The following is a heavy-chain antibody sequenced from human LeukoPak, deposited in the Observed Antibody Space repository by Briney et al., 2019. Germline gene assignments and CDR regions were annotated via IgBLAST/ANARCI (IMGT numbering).Heavy chain of an antibody. D-gene: IGHD3-16*02. CDR2: ISGNNGNT. CDR3: ARVRVNYVWGNYPVDY. J-gene: IGHJ4*02. CDR1: XXG. Sequence: XXGXXXVRQAXXQGLEWMGWISGNNGNTNYAQKLQGRVTMTTDTSTSTAYVELRSLRSDDTALYYCARVRVNYVWGNYPVDYWGQGTLVTVSS. V-gene: IGHV1-18*01.